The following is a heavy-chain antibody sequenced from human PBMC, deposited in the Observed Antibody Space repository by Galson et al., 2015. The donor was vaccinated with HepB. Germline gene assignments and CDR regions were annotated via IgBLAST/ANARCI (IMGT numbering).Heavy chain of an antibody. D-gene: IGHD2-2*01. CDR2: ISAYNGNT. Sequence: SVKVSCKASGYTFTSYGISWVRQAPGQGLEWMGWISAYNGNTNYAQKLQGRVTMTTDTSTSTAYMELRSLRSDDTAVYYCARDRPDIVVARCFDYWGQGTLVTVSS. J-gene: IGHJ4*02. CDR3: ARDRPDIVVARCFDY. CDR1: GYTFTSYG. V-gene: IGHV1-18*01.